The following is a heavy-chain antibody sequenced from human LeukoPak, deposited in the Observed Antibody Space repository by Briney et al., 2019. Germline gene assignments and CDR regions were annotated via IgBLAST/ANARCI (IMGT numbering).Heavy chain of an antibody. Sequence: PSETLSLTCTVSGGSISSGGYYWSWIRQPPGKGLEWIGYIYHSGSTYYNPSLKSRVTISVDRSKNQFSLKLSSVTAADTAVYYCARVRFLEWLERCWYFDLWGRGTLVTVSS. J-gene: IGHJ2*01. CDR3: ARVRFLEWLERCWYFDL. CDR2: IYHSGST. D-gene: IGHD3-3*01. V-gene: IGHV4-30-2*01. CDR1: GGSISSGGYY.